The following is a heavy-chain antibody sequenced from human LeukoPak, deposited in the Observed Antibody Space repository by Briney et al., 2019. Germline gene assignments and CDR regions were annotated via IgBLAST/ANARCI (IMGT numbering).Heavy chain of an antibody. J-gene: IGHJ4*02. Sequence: GESLKISCKGSGYSFTSYWIGWVRQMPGKGLEWMGIIYPGDSDTRYSPSFQGQVAISADKSISTAYLQWSSLKASDTAMYYCARTGYSSGWYLAGDYWGQGTLVTVSS. D-gene: IGHD6-19*01. V-gene: IGHV5-51*01. CDR2: IYPGDSDT. CDR1: GYSFTSYW. CDR3: ARTGYSSGWYLAGDY.